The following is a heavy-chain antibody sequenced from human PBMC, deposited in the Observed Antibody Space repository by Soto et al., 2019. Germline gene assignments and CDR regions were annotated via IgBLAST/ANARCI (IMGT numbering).Heavy chain of an antibody. D-gene: IGHD5-12*01. J-gene: IGHJ4*02. CDR3: AVRGYSGYDAATYYFDY. V-gene: IGHV1-69*02. CDR2: IIPILGIA. CDR1: GGTFSSYT. Sequence: QVQLVQSGAEVKKPGSSVKVSCKASGGTFSSYTISWVRQAPGQGLEWMGRIIPILGIANYAQKFQGRITITADKPTSTAYMELSSLRSEDTAVYYCAVRGYSGYDAATYYFDYWGQGTLVTVSS.